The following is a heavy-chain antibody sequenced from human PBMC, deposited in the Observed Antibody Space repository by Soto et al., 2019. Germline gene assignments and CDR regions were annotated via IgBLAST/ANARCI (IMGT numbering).Heavy chain of an antibody. Sequence: EVQLVESGGGLIQPGGSLRHSCAASGFAVSTYDMHWVRQATGEGLEWVSAIGLAGDTHYAGSVEGRFTISRENAKNSLYLQMHSLRAGDTAVYYCAREHSSSSGPGFYGLDVWGPGTTVTVSS. CDR2: IGLAGDT. CDR3: AREHSSSSGPGFYGLDV. CDR1: GFAVSTYD. D-gene: IGHD6-6*01. J-gene: IGHJ6*02. V-gene: IGHV3-13*01.